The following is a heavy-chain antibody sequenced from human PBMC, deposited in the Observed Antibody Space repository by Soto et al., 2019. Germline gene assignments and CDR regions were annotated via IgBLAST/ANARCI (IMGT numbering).Heavy chain of an antibody. CDR3: ARQRSSSWYIYYYYMDV. D-gene: IGHD6-13*01. CDR1: GGSISSSSYY. Sequence: SETLSLTCTVSGGSISSSSYYWGWIRQPPGKGLEWIGSIYYSGSTYYNPSLKSRVTISVDTSKNQFSLKLSSVTAADTAVYYCARQRSSSWYIYYYYMDVWGKGTTVTVSS. J-gene: IGHJ6*03. CDR2: IYYSGST. V-gene: IGHV4-39*01.